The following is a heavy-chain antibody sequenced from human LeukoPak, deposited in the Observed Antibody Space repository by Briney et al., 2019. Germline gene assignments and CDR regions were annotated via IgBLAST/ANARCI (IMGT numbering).Heavy chain of an antibody. CDR1: GGSFSGYY. J-gene: IGHJ5*02. CDR3: ASGGLITGTTPGRFDP. Sequence: SETLSLTCAVYGGSFSGYYWSWIRQPPGKGLEWIGEINHSGSTNYNPSLKSRVTISVDTSKNQFSLKLSSVTAADTAVYYCASGGLITGTTPGRFDPWGQGTLVTVSS. CDR2: INHSGST. V-gene: IGHV4-34*01. D-gene: IGHD1-7*01.